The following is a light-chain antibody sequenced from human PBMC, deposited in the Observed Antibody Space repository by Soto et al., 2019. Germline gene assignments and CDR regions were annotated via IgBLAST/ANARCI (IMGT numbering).Light chain of an antibody. CDR2: AAS. J-gene: IGKJ2*01. CDR3: QQSYRTPYT. Sequence: DIQMTQSPSFLSASVGDRVIIICRASQSISSYLNWYQQKPGKAPNLLIYAASSLQSGVPPRFSGSGSGTDFTHTISSLQPEDFATYYCQQSYRTPYTFGQGTKLEIK. V-gene: IGKV1-39*01. CDR1: QSISSY.